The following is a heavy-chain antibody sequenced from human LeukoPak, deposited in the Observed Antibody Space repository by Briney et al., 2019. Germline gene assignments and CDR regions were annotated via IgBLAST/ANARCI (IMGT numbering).Heavy chain of an antibody. CDR3: AKGRLYRTTDY. Sequence: GGSLRLSCAASGFTFSDYYMSWIRQAPGKGLEWVSYISSSGSTIYYADSVKGRFTISRDNSKNTLYLQMNSLRAEDTAVYYRAKGRLYRTTDYWGQGTLVTVSS. V-gene: IGHV3-11*01. D-gene: IGHD1/OR15-1a*01. J-gene: IGHJ4*02. CDR1: GFTFSDYY. CDR2: ISSSGSTI.